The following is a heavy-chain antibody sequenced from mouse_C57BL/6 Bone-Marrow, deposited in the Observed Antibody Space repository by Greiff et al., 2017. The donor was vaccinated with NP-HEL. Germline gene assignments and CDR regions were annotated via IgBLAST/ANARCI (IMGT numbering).Heavy chain of an antibody. CDR2: ISDGGSYT. CDR3: ARGCTTGGFAY. CDR1: GFTFSSYA. J-gene: IGHJ3*01. Sequence: EVQGVESGGGLVKPGGSLKLSCAASGFTFSSYAMSWVRQTQEKRLEWVATISDGGSYTYYPDNVKGRFTISRDNAKNNLYMQMSHLKSEDTARYYCARGCTTGGFAYWGQGTLVTVSA. D-gene: IGHD1-1*01. V-gene: IGHV5-4*01.